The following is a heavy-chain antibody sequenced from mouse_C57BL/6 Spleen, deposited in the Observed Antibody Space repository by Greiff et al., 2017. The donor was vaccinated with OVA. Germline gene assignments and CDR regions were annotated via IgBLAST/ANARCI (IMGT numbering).Heavy chain of an antibody. Sequence: VQLQQSGPELVKPGASVKISCKASGYSFTSYYIHWVKQRPGQGLEWIGWIYPGSGNTKYNEKFKGKATLTADTSSSTAYMQLSSLTSEDSAVYYCARIWDGPFDYWGQGTTLTVSS. J-gene: IGHJ2*01. CDR2: IYPGSGNT. CDR1: GYSFTSYY. D-gene: IGHD4-1*01. CDR3: ARIWDGPFDY. V-gene: IGHV1-66*01.